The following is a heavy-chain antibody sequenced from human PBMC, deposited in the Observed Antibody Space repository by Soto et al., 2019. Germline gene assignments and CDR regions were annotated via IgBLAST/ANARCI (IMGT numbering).Heavy chain of an antibody. J-gene: IGHJ6*02. Sequence: GSLRLSCAASGFTFSSYWMHWVRQAPGKGLVWVSRINSDGSSTSYADSVKGRFTISRDNAKNTLYLQMNSLRAEDTAVYYCARVGIATYYDFWSGYYSYGMDVWGQGTTVTVSS. D-gene: IGHD3-3*01. CDR1: GFTFSSYW. V-gene: IGHV3-74*01. CDR3: ARVGIATYYDFWSGYYSYGMDV. CDR2: INSDGSST.